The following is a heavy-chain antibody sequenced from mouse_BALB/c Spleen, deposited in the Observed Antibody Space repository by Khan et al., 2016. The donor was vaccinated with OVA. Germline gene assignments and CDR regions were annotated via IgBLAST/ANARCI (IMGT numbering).Heavy chain of an antibody. CDR1: GYSITSGYG. V-gene: IGHV3-2*02. D-gene: IGHD1-2*01. Sequence: EVQLQESGPGLVKPSHSLSLTCTVTGYSITSGYGWNWIRKFPGNKLEWMGYISYSGSTHYNPTLKSRITFTRDKSKNQFFLQLNSVTTEDTATXYRARTARMKYWGQGTTLTVSS. CDR2: ISYSGST. J-gene: IGHJ2*01. CDR3: ARTARMKY.